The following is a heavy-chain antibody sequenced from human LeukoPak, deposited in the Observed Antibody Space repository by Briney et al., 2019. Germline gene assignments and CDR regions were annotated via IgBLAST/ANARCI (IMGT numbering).Heavy chain of an antibody. Sequence: SETLSLTCTVSGGSISSSSYYWGWIRQPPGKGLEWIGSIYYSGSTYYNPSLESRVTISVDTSKNQFSLKLSSVTTADTAVYYCARETYSSGWPYFDYWGQGTLVTVSS. V-gene: IGHV4-39*07. CDR1: GGSISSSSYY. CDR2: IYYSGST. D-gene: IGHD6-19*01. CDR3: ARETYSSGWPYFDY. J-gene: IGHJ4*02.